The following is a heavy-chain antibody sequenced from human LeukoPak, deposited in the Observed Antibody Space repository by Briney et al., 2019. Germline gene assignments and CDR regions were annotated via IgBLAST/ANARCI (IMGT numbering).Heavy chain of an antibody. J-gene: IGHJ4*02. CDR3: AKDQYDSSGYYYVSPLVYDY. CDR1: GFTFRSYG. D-gene: IGHD3-22*01. CDR2: ISYDGTNK. Sequence: GRSLRLSCVASGFTFRSYGMHWVRQAPGKGLEWVAVISYDGTNKYYADSVKGRFTISRDNSKNTLYLQMNSLRAEDTAVYYCAKDQYDSSGYYYVSPLVYDYWAREPWSPSPQ. V-gene: IGHV3-30*18.